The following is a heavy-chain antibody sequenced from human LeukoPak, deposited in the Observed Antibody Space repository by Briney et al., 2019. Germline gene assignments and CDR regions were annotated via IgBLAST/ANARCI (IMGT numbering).Heavy chain of an antibody. CDR2: IYYSGST. Sequence: PSETLSLTCTVSGGSISSYYWSWIRQPPGKGLEWIGYIYYSGSTNYNPSLKSRVTISVDTSKNQFSLKLSSVTAADTVVYYCARVAVAGTLFDYWGQGTLVTVSS. D-gene: IGHD6-19*01. V-gene: IGHV4-59*01. CDR3: ARVAVAGTLFDY. J-gene: IGHJ4*02. CDR1: GGSISSYY.